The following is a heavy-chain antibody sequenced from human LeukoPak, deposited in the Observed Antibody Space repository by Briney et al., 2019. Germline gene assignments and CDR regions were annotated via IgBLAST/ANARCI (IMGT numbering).Heavy chain of an antibody. CDR2: IYYSGST. CDR1: GGSISSGDYY. D-gene: IGHD4-23*01. V-gene: IGHV4-30-4*01. J-gene: IGHJ4*02. Sequence: SETLSLTCTVSGGSISSGDYYWSWIRQPPGKDLERIGYIYYSGSTYYNPSLKRRVTISVDTSKNQFSLKLSSVTAADTAVYYCASSVVTPSPAFDYWGQGTLVTVSS. CDR3: ASSVVTPSPAFDY.